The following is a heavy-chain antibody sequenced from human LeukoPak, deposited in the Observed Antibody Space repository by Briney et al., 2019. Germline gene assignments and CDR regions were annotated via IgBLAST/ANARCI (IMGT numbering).Heavy chain of an antibody. CDR2: TSWNSGSI. D-gene: IGHD3-22*01. CDR3: GKASKDSSGYSNDAFDI. CDR1: GFTFDDYA. Sequence: GGSLRLSCAASGFTFDDYAMHWVRQAPGKGLEWVSGTSWNSGSIGYADSAKGRFTIPRDNAKNSLYLQMNSLRAEDMALYYCGKASKDSSGYSNDAFDIWGQGTMVTVSS. J-gene: IGHJ3*02. V-gene: IGHV3-9*03.